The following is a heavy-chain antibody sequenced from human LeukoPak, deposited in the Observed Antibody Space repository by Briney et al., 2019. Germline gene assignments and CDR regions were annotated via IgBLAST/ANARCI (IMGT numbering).Heavy chain of an antibody. CDR2: IYYSGST. J-gene: IGHJ6*03. CDR1: GGSISSSSYY. D-gene: IGHD6-13*01. Sequence: SETLSLTCTVSGGSISSSSYYWGWIRQPPGKGLEWIGSIYYSGSTYYNPSLKSRVTISVDTSKNDFSLKLISVTAADTAVYYCARDSSSWPYYYYYMDVWGKGTTVTVSS. CDR3: ARDSSSWPYYYYYMDV. V-gene: IGHV4-39*07.